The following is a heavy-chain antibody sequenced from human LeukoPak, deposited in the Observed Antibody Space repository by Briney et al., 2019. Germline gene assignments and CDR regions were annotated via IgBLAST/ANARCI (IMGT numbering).Heavy chain of an antibody. Sequence: GASVKVSCKASGYTFNSYGISWVRQAPGQGLEWMGWISAYNGNTNYAQKLQDRVTMTTDTSTSTAYMELRSLRSDDTAVYYCAREHGGEGSLLEDYWGQGTLVTVSS. CDR2: ISAYNGNT. V-gene: IGHV1-18*01. CDR1: GYTFNSYG. CDR3: AREHGGEGSLLEDY. D-gene: IGHD2-21*01. J-gene: IGHJ4*02.